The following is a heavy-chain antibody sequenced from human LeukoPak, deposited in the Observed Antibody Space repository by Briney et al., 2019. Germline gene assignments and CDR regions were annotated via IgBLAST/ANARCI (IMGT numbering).Heavy chain of an antibody. J-gene: IGHJ5*02. V-gene: IGHV5-51*01. D-gene: IGHD1-26*01. CDR2: IYPGDSDT. CDR1: GYSFTSYW. Sequence: GESLKISCKGSGYSFTSYWIGWVRQMPGKGLEWMGIIYPGDSDTRYSPSFQGQVTISADKSISTAYLQWSSLKASDTAMYYCARRKCSGSFPSSDWFDPWGQGTLVTVSS. CDR3: ARRKCSGSFPSSDWFDP.